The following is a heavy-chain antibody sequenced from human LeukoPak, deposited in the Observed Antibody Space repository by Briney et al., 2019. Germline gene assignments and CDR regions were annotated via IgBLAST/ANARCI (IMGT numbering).Heavy chain of an antibody. CDR1: GYTFSNYG. V-gene: IGHV1-18*01. Sequence: ASVKVSCKAPGYTFSNYGISWVRQAPGQGLEWMGWISANNGDTNYVQKFQGRVAMTTDTSTSTAYMELTSLRSDDSAMYYCGRKGGGGYDSGTYYTYFFDYWGQGTLVTVSS. D-gene: IGHD3-22*01. J-gene: IGHJ4*02. CDR3: GRKGGGGYDSGTYYTYFFDY. CDR2: ISANNGDT.